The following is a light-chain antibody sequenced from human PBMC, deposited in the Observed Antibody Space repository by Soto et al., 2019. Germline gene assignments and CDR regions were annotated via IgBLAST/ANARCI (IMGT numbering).Light chain of an antibody. V-gene: IGKV3-20*01. Sequence: EFVLTQSPGTLSLSPGERATLSYRASQSVTSSYLAWYQQKPGQAPRLLIYGASTRATGIPDRFSGSGSGTDFTLTISRLEPEDFALYYCQQYGRSPRTFGQGTKVEIK. CDR2: GAS. J-gene: IGKJ1*01. CDR1: QSVTSSY. CDR3: QQYGRSPRT.